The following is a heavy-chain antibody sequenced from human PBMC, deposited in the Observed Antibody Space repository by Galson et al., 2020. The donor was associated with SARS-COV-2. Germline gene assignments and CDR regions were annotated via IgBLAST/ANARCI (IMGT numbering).Heavy chain of an antibody. CDR2: IYYSGST. Sequence: SETLSLTCTVSGGSISSSSYYWGWIRQPPGKGLEWIGSIYYSGSTYYNPSLKSRVTISVDTSKNQFSLSLSPVTAADTAVYYCARPSSSGWGDFDSWGQGTLVTVSS. J-gene: IGHJ4*02. CDR3: ARPSSSGWGDFDS. CDR1: GGSISSSSYY. D-gene: IGHD3-16*01. V-gene: IGHV4-39*01.